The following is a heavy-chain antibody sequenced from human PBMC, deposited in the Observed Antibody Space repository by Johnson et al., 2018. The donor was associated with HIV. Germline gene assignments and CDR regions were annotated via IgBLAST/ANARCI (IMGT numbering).Heavy chain of an antibody. J-gene: IGHJ3*02. CDR3: AKSGLSGGYQGAYDI. CDR2: INSDGSST. CDR1: GFTFSSYW. D-gene: IGHD1-26*01. Sequence: QLVESGGCLVQPGGSLRLSCAASGFTFSSYWMHWVRQAPGKGLVWVSRINSDGSSTSYADSVKGRFTISRDNAKNTLYLQMNSLRAEDTAVYYCAKSGLSGGYQGAYDIWGQGTMVTVSS. V-gene: IGHV3-74*02.